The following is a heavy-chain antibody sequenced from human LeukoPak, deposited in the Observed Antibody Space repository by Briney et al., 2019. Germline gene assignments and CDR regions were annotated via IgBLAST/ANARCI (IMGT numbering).Heavy chain of an antibody. J-gene: IGHJ4*02. D-gene: IGHD5-24*01. Sequence: SETLSLTCTVSGYSISSGYYWGWIRQPPGKGLEWIGSIYHSGSTNYNPSLKSRVTISVDTSKNQFSLKLNSVTAADTAVYYCARGRDGYNFLNRGEYYYFDYWGQGTLVTVSS. CDR1: GYSISSGYY. V-gene: IGHV4-38-2*02. CDR3: ARGRDGYNFLNRGEYYYFDY. CDR2: IYHSGST.